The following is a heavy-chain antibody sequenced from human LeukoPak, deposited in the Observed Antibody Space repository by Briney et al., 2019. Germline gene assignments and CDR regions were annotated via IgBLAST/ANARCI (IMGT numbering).Heavy chain of an antibody. J-gene: IGHJ4*02. CDR3: AKDLYGDYDDDY. CDR2: ISGSDYST. V-gene: IGHV3-23*01. D-gene: IGHD4-17*01. Sequence: GASLRLSCAASGFPFSSYAMSWVRQAPGKGLEWISTISGSDYSTYYADSVKGRFTISRDNSKNTVYLQMNSLRAEDTALYYCAKDLYGDYDDDYWGQGTLVTVS. CDR1: GFPFSSYA.